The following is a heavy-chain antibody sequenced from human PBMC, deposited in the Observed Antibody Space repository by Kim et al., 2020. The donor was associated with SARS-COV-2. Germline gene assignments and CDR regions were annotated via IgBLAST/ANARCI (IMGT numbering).Heavy chain of an antibody. D-gene: IGHD6-6*01. CDR3: ARPPITSSSSTQYYGMDV. Sequence: GGSLRVSCAASGFTFTSCWMSWVRQAPGKGLEWVANINQDGSEKYYVDSVKGRFTISRDNAENSLYLQMNSLRVEDTAVYYCARPPITSSSSTQYYGMDVWGQGTTVTVSS. V-gene: IGHV3-7*01. CDR1: GFTFTSCW. CDR2: INQDGSEK. J-gene: IGHJ6*02.